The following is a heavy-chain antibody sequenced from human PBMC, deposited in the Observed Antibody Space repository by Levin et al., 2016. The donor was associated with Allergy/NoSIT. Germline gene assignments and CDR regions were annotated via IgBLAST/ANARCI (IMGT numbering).Heavy chain of an antibody. V-gene: IGHV1-3*01. CDR3: ARDDLGSYYYGMDV. CDR2: INAGKGDT. D-gene: IGHD3-10*01. J-gene: IGHJ6*02. Sequence: WVRQAPGQGLEWMGWINAGKGDTKFSQKFQGRVTIMRDTAANTAYMELSSLRSEDTAIYYCARDDLGSYYYGMDVWGQGTTVTVSS.